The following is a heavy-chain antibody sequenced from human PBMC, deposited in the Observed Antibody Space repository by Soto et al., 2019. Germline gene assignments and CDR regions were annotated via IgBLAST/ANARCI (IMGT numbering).Heavy chain of an antibody. D-gene: IGHD4-4*01. CDR2: IYFTGKA. CDR3: VKDPSPQPIPAVTPGWFDP. CDR1: GDSIRDGGYY. V-gene: IGHV4-31*02. J-gene: IGHJ5*02. Sequence: PSETLSLTCTVSGDSIRDGGYYWAWIRQRPGQGLEWMGYIYFTGKANYNPSLENRLTMSVDMSRRQLYLRLTSVTAADTAVYFCVKDPSPQPIPAVTPGWFDPWGQGIAVTVSS.